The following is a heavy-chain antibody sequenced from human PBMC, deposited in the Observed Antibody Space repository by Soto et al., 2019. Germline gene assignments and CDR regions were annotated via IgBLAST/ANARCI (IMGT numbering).Heavy chain of an antibody. CDR2: IKKDGTEK. CDR1: GFTFSDFW. V-gene: IGHV3-7*01. CDR3: TRFRQGAFLDY. Sequence: PGGSLRLSCVASGFTFSDFWMSWVRQAPGKGLEWVATIKKDGTEKYYMDSVKSRFSLSRDNPKNSLYLQMNSLTAEDSAVYYCTRFRQGAFLDYWGQGSLVTVSS. D-gene: IGHD3-16*01. J-gene: IGHJ4*02.